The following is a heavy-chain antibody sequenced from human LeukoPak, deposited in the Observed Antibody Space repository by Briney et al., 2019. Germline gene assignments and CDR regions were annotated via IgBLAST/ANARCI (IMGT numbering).Heavy chain of an antibody. CDR2: IYYSGST. V-gene: IGHV4-59*01. D-gene: IGHD6-19*01. J-gene: IGHJ4*02. CDR3: ARDKYSSGWYGLDY. CDR1: GGSISSYY. Sequence: PSETLSLTCTVSGGSISSYYWSWIRQPPGKGLEWIGYIYYSGSTNYNPSLKSRVTISVDTSKNQFSLKLSSVTAADTAVYYCARDKYSSGWYGLDYWGQGTLVPSPQ.